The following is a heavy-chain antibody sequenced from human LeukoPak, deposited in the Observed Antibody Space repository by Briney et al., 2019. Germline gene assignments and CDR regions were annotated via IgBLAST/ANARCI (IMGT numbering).Heavy chain of an antibody. V-gene: IGHV4-59*11. CDR1: GASISSHY. CDR2: IYHSGST. J-gene: IGHJ4*02. CDR3: YVASEYGDYDY. D-gene: IGHD4-17*01. Sequence: SETLSLTCIVSGASISSHYWSWRRQPPGKGLEWIGYIYHSGSTKYNPSLKSRVAISVDTSKNQFSLKLRSMTAADTAIYYCYVASEYGDYDYWGQGTLVAVSS.